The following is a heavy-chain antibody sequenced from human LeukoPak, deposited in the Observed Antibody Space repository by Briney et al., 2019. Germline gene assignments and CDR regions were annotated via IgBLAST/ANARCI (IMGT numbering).Heavy chain of an antibody. Sequence: ASVKVSCKDSGGIFSRYTISWVRQAPGQGLEWMGGIIPIFGTVNYAQKFQGRLTITADESTNTAYMELSSLRSDDTAVYYCARRYTMVRGVIRPYWYFDLWGRGTLVTVSS. V-gene: IGHV1-69*13. CDR2: IIPIFGTV. CDR1: GGIFSRYT. J-gene: IGHJ2*01. D-gene: IGHD3-10*01. CDR3: ARRYTMVRGVIRPYWYFDL.